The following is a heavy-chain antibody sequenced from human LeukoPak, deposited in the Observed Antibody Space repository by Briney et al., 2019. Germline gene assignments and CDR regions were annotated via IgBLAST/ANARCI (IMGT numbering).Heavy chain of an antibody. CDR1: GFTFSSYA. D-gene: IGHD2-15*01. CDR2: ISGSGGST. CDR3: AKSPVPYCSGGSCYGMDV. Sequence: GGSLRLSCAASGFTFSSYAMSWVRQAPGKGLEWVSVISGSGGSTYYADSVKGRFTISRDNSKNTLYLQMNSLRVEDTAGYYCAKSPVPYCSGGSCYGMDVWGQGTTVTVPS. J-gene: IGHJ6*02. V-gene: IGHV3-23*01.